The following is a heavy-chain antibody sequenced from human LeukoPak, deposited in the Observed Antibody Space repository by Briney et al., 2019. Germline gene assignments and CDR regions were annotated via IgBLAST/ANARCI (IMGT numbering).Heavy chain of an antibody. J-gene: IGHJ3*02. CDR3: ARDRPNYGDYDAFDI. CDR2: IYSGGST. CDR1: GFTFSNNW. D-gene: IGHD4-17*01. Sequence: GGSLRLSCAASGFTFSNNWMTWVRQAPGKGLEWVSVIYSGGSTYYADSVKGRFTISRDNSKNTLYLQMNSLRAEDTAVYYCARDRPNYGDYDAFDIWGQGTMVTVSS. V-gene: IGHV3-66*01.